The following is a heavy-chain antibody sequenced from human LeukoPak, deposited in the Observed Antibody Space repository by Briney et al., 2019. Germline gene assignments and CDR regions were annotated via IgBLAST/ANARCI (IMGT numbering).Heavy chain of an antibody. V-gene: IGHV4-34*01. J-gene: IGHJ4*02. Sequence: PSETLSLTCAVSGGSFSGFYWSWIRQPPGKGLEWIGEINHSGSTNYNPSLKSRVTISLDTSKNQFSLKLSSVTAADTAVYYCARDGEMATIENYFEYWGQGTLVTVSS. CDR1: GGSFSGFY. D-gene: IGHD5-24*01. CDR3: ARDGEMATIENYFEY. CDR2: INHSGST.